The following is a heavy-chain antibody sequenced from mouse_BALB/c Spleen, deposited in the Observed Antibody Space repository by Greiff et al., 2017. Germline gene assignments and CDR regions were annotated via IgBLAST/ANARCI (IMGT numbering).Heavy chain of an antibody. D-gene: IGHD1-2*01. CDR1: GFDFSRHW. J-gene: IGHJ4*01. CDR2: INPGSSTI. CDR3: ARTLLYAMDY. V-gene: IGHV4-2*02. Sequence: EVMLVESGGGLVQPGGSLNLSCAASGFDFSRHWMSWARQAPGKGQEWIGEINPGSSTINYTPSLKDKFIISRDNAKNTLYLQMSKVRSEDTALYYCARTLLYAMDYWGQGTSVTVSS.